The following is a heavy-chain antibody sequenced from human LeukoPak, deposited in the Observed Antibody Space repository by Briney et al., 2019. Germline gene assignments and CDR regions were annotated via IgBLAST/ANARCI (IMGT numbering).Heavy chain of an antibody. CDR2: IGSSSENI. V-gene: IGHV3-21*01. J-gene: IGHJ4*02. CDR3: VRDNPRCCGVVPANIDDY. CDR1: GFTFNIYS. D-gene: IGHD2-15*01. Sequence: GGSLRLSCAASGFTFNIYSMTWVRQAPGKGLEWVSSIGSSSENIYYADSVRGRFTISRDNAKNSLYLQMNSLRAEDTAVYYCVRDNPRCCGVVPANIDDYWGQGTLVTVSS.